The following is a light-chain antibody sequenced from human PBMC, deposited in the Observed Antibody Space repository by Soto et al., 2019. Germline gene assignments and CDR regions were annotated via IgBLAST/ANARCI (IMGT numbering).Light chain of an antibody. CDR2: GAS. CDR1: QSVSSSH. J-gene: IGKJ4*01. Sequence: EIVLTQFPGTLSLSPGERATLSCRASQSVSSSHLAWYQQKPGQAPRLLIYGASSRATGIPDRFSGSGSGTDFTLTISRLEPEDFVVYYCQQYGSSPPLTFGGGTKVDIK. CDR3: QQYGSSPPLT. V-gene: IGKV3-20*01.